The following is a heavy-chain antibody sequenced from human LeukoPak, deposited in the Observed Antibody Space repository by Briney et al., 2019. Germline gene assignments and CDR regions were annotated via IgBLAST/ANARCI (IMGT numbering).Heavy chain of an antibody. V-gene: IGHV4-34*01. Sequence: SETLSLTCAVYGGSFSGYYWSWIRQPPGKGLEWIGEINHSGSTNYDPSLKSRVTISLDTSKSQFSLKLTSVTAADTAVYYCAREGIAAAAIDYWGQGNLVTVSS. CDR1: GGSFSGYY. D-gene: IGHD6-13*01. CDR2: INHSGST. J-gene: IGHJ4*02. CDR3: AREGIAAAAIDY.